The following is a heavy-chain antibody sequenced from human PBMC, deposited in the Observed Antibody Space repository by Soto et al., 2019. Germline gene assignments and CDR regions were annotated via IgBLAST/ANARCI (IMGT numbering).Heavy chain of an antibody. D-gene: IGHD3-22*01. CDR1: GYTFTGYY. CDR3: DRDSSGYYVDYWFDP. Sequence: ASVKVSCKASGYTFTGYYMHWVRQAPGQGLEWMGWINPNSGGTNYAQKFQGRVTMTRDTSISTAYMELSRLRSDDTAVYYCDRDSSGYYVDYWFDPWGQGTLVTVSS. J-gene: IGHJ5*02. V-gene: IGHV1-2*02. CDR2: INPNSGGT.